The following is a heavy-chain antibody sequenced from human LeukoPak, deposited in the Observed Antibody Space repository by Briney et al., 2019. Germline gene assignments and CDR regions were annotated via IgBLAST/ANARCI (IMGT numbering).Heavy chain of an antibody. V-gene: IGHV3-33*01. J-gene: IGHJ4*02. D-gene: IGHD5-18*01. Sequence: GGSLRLSCAASGFTFSSYGMHWVRQAPGKGLEWVAVIWYDGSNKYYADSVKGRFTISRDNSKNTLYLQMNSPRAEGTAVYYCAAYSRGYGIYWGQGTLVTVSS. CDR2: IWYDGSNK. CDR1: GFTFSSYG. CDR3: AAYSRGYGIY.